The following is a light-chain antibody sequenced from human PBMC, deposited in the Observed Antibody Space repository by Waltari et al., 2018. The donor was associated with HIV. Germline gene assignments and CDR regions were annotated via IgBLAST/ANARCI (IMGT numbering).Light chain of an antibody. J-gene: IGKJ4*01. CDR2: AAS. V-gene: IGKV1-6*01. CDR3: LQDYNYPLT. CDR1: QGIRTD. Sequence: AIQMTQSPSSLSASVVDRVTITCRASQGIRTDLGWYQQKPGKAPKLLIYAASSLQGGVPSRFGGSGSGTDFTLTISSLQPEDFATYYCLQDYNYPLTFGGGTKVEIK.